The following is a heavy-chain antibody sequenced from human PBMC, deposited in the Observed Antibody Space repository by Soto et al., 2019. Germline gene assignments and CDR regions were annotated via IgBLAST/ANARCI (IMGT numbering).Heavy chain of an antibody. D-gene: IGHD3-22*01. CDR2: IYYSGST. J-gene: IGHJ6*02. V-gene: IGHV4-31*03. CDR1: GGSISSGGYY. CDR3: ARDLYYYDSSGYEVDYYYGMDV. Sequence: TCTVSGGSISSGGYYWSWIRQHPGKGLEWIGYIYYSGSTYYNPSLKSRVTISVDTSKNQFSLKLSSVTAADTAVYYCARDLYYYDSSGYEVDYYYGMDVWGQGTTVTVSS.